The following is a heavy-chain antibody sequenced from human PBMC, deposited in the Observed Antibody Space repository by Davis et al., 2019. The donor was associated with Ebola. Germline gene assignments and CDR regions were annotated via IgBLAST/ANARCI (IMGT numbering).Heavy chain of an antibody. J-gene: IGHJ3*02. V-gene: IGHV4-34*01. Sequence: SETLSLTCAVYGGSFSGYYWSWIRQPPGKGLEWIGEINHSGSTNYNPSLKSRVTISVDTSKNQFSLKLSSVTAADTAVYYCARVPTDDLSNGELLLALDAFDIWGQGTMVTVSS. CDR1: GGSFSGYY. CDR2: INHSGST. CDR3: ARVPTDDLSNGELLLALDAFDI. D-gene: IGHD1-26*01.